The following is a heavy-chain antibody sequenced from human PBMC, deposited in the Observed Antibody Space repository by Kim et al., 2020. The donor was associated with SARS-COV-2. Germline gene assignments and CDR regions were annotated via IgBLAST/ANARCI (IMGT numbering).Heavy chain of an antibody. D-gene: IGHD4-17*01. Sequence: STYYTPTLKCRVTIAVDTSKNQFSLKLSSVTAADTAVYYCARARGDYVAYWGQGTLVTVSS. CDR2: ST. CDR3: ARARGDYVAY. V-gene: IGHV4-39*07. J-gene: IGHJ4*02.